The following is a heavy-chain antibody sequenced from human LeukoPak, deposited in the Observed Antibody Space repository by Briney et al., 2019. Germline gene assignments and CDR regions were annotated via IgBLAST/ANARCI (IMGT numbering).Heavy chain of an antibody. CDR3: ARLYCSGGSCYFFDY. J-gene: IGHJ4*02. CDR1: GFTFSSYG. CDR2: ISSSSSYI. D-gene: IGHD2-15*01. Sequence: GGSLRLSCAASGFTFSSYGMHWVRQAPGKGLEWVSSISSSSSYIYYADSVKGRFTISRDNAKNSLYLQMNSLRAEDTAAYYCARLYCSGGSCYFFDYWGQGTLVTVSS. V-gene: IGHV3-21*01.